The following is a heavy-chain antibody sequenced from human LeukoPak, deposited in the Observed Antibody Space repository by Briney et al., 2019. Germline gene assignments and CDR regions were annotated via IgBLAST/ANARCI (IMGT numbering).Heavy chain of an antibody. CDR1: GGSISSSSYY. CDR2: IYYSGST. Sequence: SETLSPTCTVSGGSISSSSYYWGWIRQPPGKGLEWIGSIYYSGSTYYNPSLKSRVTISVDTSKNQFSLKLSSVTAADTAVYYCASPHIPMILPDDAFDIWGQGTMVTVSS. CDR3: ASPHIPMILPDDAFDI. J-gene: IGHJ3*02. D-gene: IGHD3-22*01. V-gene: IGHV4-39*01.